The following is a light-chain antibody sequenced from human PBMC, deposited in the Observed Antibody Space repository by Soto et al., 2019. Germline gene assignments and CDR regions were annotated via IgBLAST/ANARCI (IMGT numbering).Light chain of an antibody. J-gene: IGKJ5*01. CDR3: QQLNSYPIT. CDR2: AAS. V-gene: IGKV1-5*01. Sequence: DIPMTQSPSTLSASVVDIVTITSRSSQTISSWLAWYQQKPGKAPKLLISAASTIQSGVPSSGSGSGSGIDFTLTIISLEPEDFATYFCQQLNSYPITFGQGTRLEIK. CDR1: QTISSW.